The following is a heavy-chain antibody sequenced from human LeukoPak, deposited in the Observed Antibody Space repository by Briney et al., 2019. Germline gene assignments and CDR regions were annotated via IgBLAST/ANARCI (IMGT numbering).Heavy chain of an antibody. V-gene: IGHV4-59*08. CDR3: ARQSVVYYDILTGYSPDAFDI. Sequence: SETLSLTCTVSGGSISSYYWSWIRQPPGKGLEWIGYIYYSGSTNYNPSLKSRVTISVDTSKNQFSLKLSSVTAADTAVYYCARQSVVYYDILTGYSPDAFDIWGQGTMVTVSS. J-gene: IGHJ3*02. D-gene: IGHD3-9*01. CDR2: IYYSGST. CDR1: GGSISSYY.